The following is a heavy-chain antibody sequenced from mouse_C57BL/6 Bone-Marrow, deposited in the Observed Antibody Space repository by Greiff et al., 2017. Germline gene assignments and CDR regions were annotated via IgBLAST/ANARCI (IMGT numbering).Heavy chain of an antibody. CDR3: AIDSSGFPGFAY. CDR1: GYTFTSYW. D-gene: IGHD3-2*02. CDR2: IYPGSGST. J-gene: IGHJ3*01. Sequence: QVQLQQPGAELVKPGASVKMSCKASGYTFTSYWITWVKQRPGQGLEWIGDIYPGSGSTNYNEKFKSKATLTVDTSSSTAYMQLSSLTSEDSAVYYCAIDSSGFPGFAYEGQGTLVTVSA. V-gene: IGHV1-55*01.